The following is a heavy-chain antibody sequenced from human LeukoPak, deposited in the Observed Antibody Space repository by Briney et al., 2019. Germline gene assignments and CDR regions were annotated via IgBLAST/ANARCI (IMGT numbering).Heavy chain of an antibody. Sequence: SETLSLTCAVDGGSFSGYYWSWIRQPPGKGLKWIGEINHIGSTNYNPCLKGRVTISVDTSKNQFSMKLSSVTAADTAVFYCARHPRHYDILTGKGLDYWGQGTLVTVSS. CDR3: ARHPRHYDILTGKGLDY. V-gene: IGHV4-34*01. D-gene: IGHD3-9*01. CDR1: GGSFSGYY. J-gene: IGHJ4*02. CDR2: INHIGST.